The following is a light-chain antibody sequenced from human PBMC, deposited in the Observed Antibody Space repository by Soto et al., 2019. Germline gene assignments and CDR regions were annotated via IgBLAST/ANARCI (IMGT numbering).Light chain of an antibody. CDR1: SSDVGGYNF. Sequence: QSALTQPASVSGSPGQSITISCTGTSSDVGGYNFVSWYQQHPGKAPKFMIYEVSNRPSGVSYRFSGSKSGNTASLTISGLQVEDEADYFCSSYTSSSTRVLFGGGTKLTVL. CDR2: EVS. CDR3: SSYTSSSTRVL. J-gene: IGLJ2*01. V-gene: IGLV2-14*01.